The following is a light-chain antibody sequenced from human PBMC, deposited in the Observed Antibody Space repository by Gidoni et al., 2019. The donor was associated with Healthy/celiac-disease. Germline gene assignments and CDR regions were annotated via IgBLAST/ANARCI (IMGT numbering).Light chain of an antibody. V-gene: IGKV1-39*01. J-gene: IGKJ4*01. CDR1: QSISSY. Sequence: DIQMTQSPSSLSESVGDRVTITCRASQSISSYLNWYQQKPGKAPKLLIYAASSLQSGVPSRFSGSGSGTDFTLTISSLQPEDFATYYCQQSYSTPPAFGGGTKVEI. CDR3: QQSYSTPPA. CDR2: AAS.